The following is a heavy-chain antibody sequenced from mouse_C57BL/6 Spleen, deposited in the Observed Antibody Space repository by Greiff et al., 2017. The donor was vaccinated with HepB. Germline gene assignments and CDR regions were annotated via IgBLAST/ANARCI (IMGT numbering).Heavy chain of an antibody. J-gene: IGHJ4*01. D-gene: IGHD2-4*01. V-gene: IGHV1-53*01. Sequence: QVQLKQPGTELVKPGASVKLSCKASGYTFTSYWMHWVKQRPGQGLEWIGNINPSNGGTNYNEKFKSKATLTVDKSSSTAYMQLSSLTSEDSAVYYCARGGYYDYDGYAMDYWGQGTSVTVSS. CDR2: INPSNGGT. CDR1: GYTFTSYW. CDR3: ARGGYYDYDGYAMDY.